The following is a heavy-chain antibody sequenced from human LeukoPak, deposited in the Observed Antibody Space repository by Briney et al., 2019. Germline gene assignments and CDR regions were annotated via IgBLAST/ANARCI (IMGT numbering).Heavy chain of an antibody. D-gene: IGHD3-10*01. Sequence: SETLSLTCTVSGGSISSSSYYWGWIRQPPGKGLEWIGSIYYSGSTYYNPSLKSRVTISVDTSKNQFSLKLSSVTAADTAVYYCARGATMVRGVIREWNYYYYYYMDVWGKGTTVTISS. CDR1: GGSISSSSYY. J-gene: IGHJ6*03. V-gene: IGHV4-39*07. CDR2: IYYSGST. CDR3: ARGATMVRGVIREWNYYYYYYMDV.